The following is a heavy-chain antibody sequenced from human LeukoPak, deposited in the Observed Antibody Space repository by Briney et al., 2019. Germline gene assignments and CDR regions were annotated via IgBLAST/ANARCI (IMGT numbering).Heavy chain of an antibody. CDR2: ISYDGSNK. CDR1: GFTFSSYA. CDR3: ARAFMVRGVIIGGIDY. D-gene: IGHD3-10*01. Sequence: GGSLRLSCAASGFTFSSYAMHWVRQAPGKGLERVAVISYDGSNKYYADSVKGRFTISRDNSKNTLYLQMNSLRAEDTAVYYCARAFMVRGVIIGGIDYWGQGTLVTVSS. J-gene: IGHJ4*02. V-gene: IGHV3-30*04.